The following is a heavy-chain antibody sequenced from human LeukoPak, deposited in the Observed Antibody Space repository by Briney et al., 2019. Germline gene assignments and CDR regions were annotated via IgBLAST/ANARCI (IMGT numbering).Heavy chain of an antibody. CDR3: ALNKYGDYEEYYFDY. CDR2: ISGSGGST. Sequence: GGSLRLSCAASGFTFSSYAMSWVRQAPGKGLGWVSAISGSGGSTYYADSVKGRFTISRDNSKNTLYLQMNSLRAEDTAVYYCALNKYGDYEEYYFDYWGQGTLVTVSS. V-gene: IGHV3-23*01. CDR1: GFTFSSYA. D-gene: IGHD4-17*01. J-gene: IGHJ4*02.